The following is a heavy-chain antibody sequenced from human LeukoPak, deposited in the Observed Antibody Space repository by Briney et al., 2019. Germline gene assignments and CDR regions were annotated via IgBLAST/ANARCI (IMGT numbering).Heavy chain of an antibody. Sequence: GGSLRLSCAASRFTFSSYAMSWVRQAPGKGLEWVSAISGSGGSTYYADSVKGRFTISRDNSKNTLYLQMNSLRAEDTAVYYCAKESGYSSSWYYFDYWGQGTLVTVSS. CDR1: RFTFSSYA. V-gene: IGHV3-23*01. D-gene: IGHD6-13*01. J-gene: IGHJ4*02. CDR3: AKESGYSSSWYYFDY. CDR2: ISGSGGST.